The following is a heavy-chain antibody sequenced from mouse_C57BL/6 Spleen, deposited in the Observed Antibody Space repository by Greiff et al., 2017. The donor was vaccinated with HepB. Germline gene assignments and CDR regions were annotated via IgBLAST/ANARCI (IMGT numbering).Heavy chain of an antibody. CDR1: GYTFTSYW. J-gene: IGHJ4*01. CDR3: ARGMDYAMDY. CDR2: IDPSDSET. V-gene: IGHV1-52*01. Sequence: QVQLKQPGAELVRPGSSVKLSCKASGYTFTSYWMHWVKQRPIQGLEWIGNIDPSDSETHYNQKFKDKATLTVDKSSSTAYMQLSSLTSEDSAVYYCARGMDYAMDYWGQGTSVTVSS. D-gene: IGHD2-3*01.